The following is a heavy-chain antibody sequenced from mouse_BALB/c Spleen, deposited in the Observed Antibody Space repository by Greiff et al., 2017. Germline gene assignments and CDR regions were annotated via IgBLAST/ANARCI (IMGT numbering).Heavy chain of an antibody. J-gene: IGHJ4*01. CDR1: GFSLTSYG. D-gene: IGHD2-1*01. Sequence: QVQLKESGPGLVAPSQSLSITCTVSGFSLTSYGVHWVRQPPGKGLEWLGVIWAGGSTNYNSALMSRLSISKDNSKSQVFLKMNSLQTDDTAMYYCARDNGNYGGDAMDYWGQGTSVTVSS. CDR3: ARDNGNYGGDAMDY. V-gene: IGHV2-9*02. CDR2: IWAGGST.